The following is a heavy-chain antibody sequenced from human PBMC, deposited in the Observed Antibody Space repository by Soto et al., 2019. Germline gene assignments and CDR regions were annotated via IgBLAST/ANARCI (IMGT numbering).Heavy chain of an antibody. V-gene: IGHV3-74*01. J-gene: IGHJ3*02. CDR1: GFTFSSYW. CDR2: INSDGSST. Sequence: GGSLRLSCAASGFTFSSYWMHWVRQAPGKGLAWVSRINSDGSSTSYADSVKGRFTVSRDNAKNTLYLQMNSLRAEDTAVYYCARVARYSSGWSDAFDIWGQGTMVTVS. CDR3: ARVARYSSGWSDAFDI. D-gene: IGHD6-19*01.